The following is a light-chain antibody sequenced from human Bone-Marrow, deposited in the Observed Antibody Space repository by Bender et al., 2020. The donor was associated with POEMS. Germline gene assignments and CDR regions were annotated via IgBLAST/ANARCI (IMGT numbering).Light chain of an antibody. J-gene: IGLJ1*01. CDR3: SSITTISTFV. V-gene: IGLV2-14*03. CDR1: SSDVGAYNS. Sequence: HSALTQPASVSGSTGQSITISCTATSSDVGAYNSVSWYQHHPGEAPKLMIYGVSNRPSGISSRFSGSKSGNTASLTISGLQAEDEADYFCSSITTISTFVFGTGTKVTVL. CDR2: GVS.